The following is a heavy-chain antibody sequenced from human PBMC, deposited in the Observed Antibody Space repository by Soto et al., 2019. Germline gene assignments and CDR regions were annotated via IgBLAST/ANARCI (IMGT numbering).Heavy chain of an antibody. V-gene: IGHV3-7*02. J-gene: IGHJ4*02. CDR3: ATRGYSYGPKGNFDY. CDR2: IKQDGSEK. D-gene: IGHD5-18*01. CDR1: GFTFSSYW. Sequence: GGSLRLSCAASGFTFSSYWMSWVRQAPGKGLEWVANIKQDGSEKYYVDSVKGRFTISRDNAKNSLYLQMNSLRAEDTAVYYCATRGYSYGPKGNFDYWGQGTLVTVSS.